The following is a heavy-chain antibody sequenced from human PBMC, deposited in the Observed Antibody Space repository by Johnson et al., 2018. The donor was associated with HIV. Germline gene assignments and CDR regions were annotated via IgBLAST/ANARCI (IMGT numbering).Heavy chain of an antibody. J-gene: IGHJ3*02. V-gene: IGHV3-53*01. CDR3: ARAGYSYGLGAFDI. Sequence: VQLVESGGGLIQPGGSLRLSCAASGFTVGSNYMSWVRQAPGKGLEWVSVIYSGGSTYYADSVKGRLTISRDNAKNSLYLQMNSLRAEDTALYYCARAGYSYGLGAFDIWGQGTMVTVSS. D-gene: IGHD5-18*01. CDR1: GFTVGSNY. CDR2: IYSGGST.